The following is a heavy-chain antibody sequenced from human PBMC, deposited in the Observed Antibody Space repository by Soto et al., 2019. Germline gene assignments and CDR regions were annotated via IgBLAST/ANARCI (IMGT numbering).Heavy chain of an antibody. Sequence: ALVKVSCRASGYTVTSYGISWVRQAPGQGLEWMGWISAYNGNTNYAQKLQGRVTMTTDTSTSTAYMELRSLRSDDTAVYYCARDGGSVRSGSLWGYYYGMDVWGQGTTVTVSS. V-gene: IGHV1-18*01. D-gene: IGHD6-19*01. CDR2: ISAYNGNT. J-gene: IGHJ6*02. CDR1: GYTVTSYG. CDR3: ARDGGSVRSGSLWGYYYGMDV.